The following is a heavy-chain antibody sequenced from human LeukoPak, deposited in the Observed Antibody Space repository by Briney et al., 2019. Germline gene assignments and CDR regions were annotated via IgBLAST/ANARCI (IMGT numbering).Heavy chain of an antibody. CDR1: GGTFSSYA. Sequence: SVKVSGKASGGTFSSYAISWVRQAPGQGLEWMGGIIPIFGTANYAQKFQGRVTITTDESTSTAYMELSSLRSEDTAVYYCASAYYDILPGDYWGQGTLVTVSS. CDR2: IIPIFGTA. CDR3: ASAYYDILPGDY. D-gene: IGHD3-9*01. J-gene: IGHJ4*02. V-gene: IGHV1-69*05.